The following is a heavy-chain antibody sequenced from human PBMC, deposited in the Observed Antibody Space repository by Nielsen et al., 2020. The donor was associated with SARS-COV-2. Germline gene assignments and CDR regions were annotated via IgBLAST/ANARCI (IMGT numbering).Heavy chain of an antibody. J-gene: IGHJ4*02. Sequence: ASVKVSCKASGYSFINYGIAWVRQAPGQGLEWVGWISAYGAKTKDGQELQGRVTMTRDSSTSTAYMELRSLKSDDTAVYYCTRTPTIVVVTAMVFDYWGQGTLVTVSS. D-gene: IGHD2-21*02. CDR2: ISAYGAKT. V-gene: IGHV1-18*01. CDR1: GYSFINYG. CDR3: TRTPTIVVVTAMVFDY.